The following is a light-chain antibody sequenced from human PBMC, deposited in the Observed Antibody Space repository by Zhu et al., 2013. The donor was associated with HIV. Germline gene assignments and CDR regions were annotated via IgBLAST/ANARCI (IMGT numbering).Light chain of an antibody. CDR3: QQSYSTPWT. CDR1: QDIGIY. CDR2: DAS. V-gene: IGKV1-33*01. J-gene: IGKJ1*01. Sequence: DIQMTQSPSSLSTSVGDRVIITCQASQDIGIYLNWYQQKPGKAPKLLIYDASNLETGVPSRFSGSASGTDSTFTISSLQPEDFATYYCQQSYSTPWTFGQGTKVEIK.